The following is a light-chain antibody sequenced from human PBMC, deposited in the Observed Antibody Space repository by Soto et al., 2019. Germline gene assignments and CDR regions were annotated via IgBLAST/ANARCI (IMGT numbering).Light chain of an antibody. V-gene: IGKV1-5*03. CDR2: KAS. CDR3: QRYDTGAVST. Sequence: DIQMTQSPSTLSASVGDRVTITCRASQSISNWLAWYKHKPGKAPKLLMYKASTLQSGVPSRFSVSGAVTDFTLTISSLQPNDFATYYCQRYDTGAVSTFGQGTKLE. J-gene: IGKJ2*02. CDR1: QSISNW.